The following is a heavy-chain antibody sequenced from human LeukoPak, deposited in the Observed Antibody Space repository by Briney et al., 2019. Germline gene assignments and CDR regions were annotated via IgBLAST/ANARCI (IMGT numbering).Heavy chain of an antibody. V-gene: IGHV3-7*03. D-gene: IGHD3-10*01. CDR2: IKQDGSEK. CDR3: ARGPPTRYMVRGVIDY. Sequence: GGSLRLSCEASGFTFSSYWMTWVRRAPGKGLEWVANIKQDGSEKYYVDSVKGRFTISRDNAKNSLYLQMNSLRVEDTAVYYCARGPPTRYMVRGVIDYWGQGTLVTVSS. CDR1: GFTFSSYW. J-gene: IGHJ4*02.